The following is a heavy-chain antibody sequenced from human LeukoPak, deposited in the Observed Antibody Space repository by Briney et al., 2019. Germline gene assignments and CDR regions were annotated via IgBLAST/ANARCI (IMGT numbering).Heavy chain of an antibody. CDR2: LYSSGNT. V-gene: IGHV3-53*04. J-gene: IGHJ5*02. D-gene: IGHD4-11*01. Sequence: GGSLRLSCAASGFTDSSNYMNWVRQAPGKGLEWVSLLYSSGNTYYADAVKGRFTISRHSSENTLYLQMNSLKPEDTAVYYCARGFYPQSWGQGTLVTVSS. CDR1: GFTDSSNY. CDR3: ARGFYPQS.